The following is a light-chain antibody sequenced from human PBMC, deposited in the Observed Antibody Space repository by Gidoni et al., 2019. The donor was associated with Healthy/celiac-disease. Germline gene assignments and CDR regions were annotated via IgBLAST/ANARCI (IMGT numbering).Light chain of an antibody. CDR1: QGISSY. J-gene: IGKJ4*01. Sequence: AIRMTQSPSSLSASTGDRVTITCRASQGISSYLAWYQQKPGKATKRLIYAASTLQSGVPSRFSGSGSGTDFTLTISCLQSEDFATYYCQQYYSYPHTFGGGTKVEIK. CDR3: QQYYSYPHT. CDR2: AAS. V-gene: IGKV1-8*01.